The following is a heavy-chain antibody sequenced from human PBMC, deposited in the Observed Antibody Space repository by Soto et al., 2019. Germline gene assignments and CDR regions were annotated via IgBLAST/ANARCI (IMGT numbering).Heavy chain of an antibody. CDR1: GYTFTSYG. Sequence: ASVKFSCKASGYTFTSYGISWVRQAPGQGLEWMGWISAYNGNTNYAQKLQGRVTMTTDTSTSTAYMELRSLRSDDTAVYYCARVDIVVVPAPMGTFEPWGKGTLVTVSS. CDR2: ISAYNGNT. D-gene: IGHD2-2*03. CDR3: ARVDIVVVPAPMGTFEP. J-gene: IGHJ5*02. V-gene: IGHV1-18*04.